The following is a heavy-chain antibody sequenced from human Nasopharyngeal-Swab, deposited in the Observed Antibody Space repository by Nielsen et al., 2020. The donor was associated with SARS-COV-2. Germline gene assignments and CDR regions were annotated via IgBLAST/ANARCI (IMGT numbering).Heavy chain of an antibody. D-gene: IGHD1-26*01. Sequence: LSLTGAASGFTFSGSTMHWVRQASGKGLEWVGRIRSKADNYATAYAASVKGRFIISRDDSKNTAYLQMNSLKTEDTAVYYCARVNPVSGSYYDAFDIWGQGTMVTVSS. CDR2: IRSKADNYAT. J-gene: IGHJ3*02. CDR3: ARVNPVSGSYYDAFDI. CDR1: GFTFSGST. V-gene: IGHV3-73*01.